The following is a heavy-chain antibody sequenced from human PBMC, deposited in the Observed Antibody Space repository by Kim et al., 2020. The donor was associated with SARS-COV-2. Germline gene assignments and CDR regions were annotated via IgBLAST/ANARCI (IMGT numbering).Heavy chain of an antibody. CDR2: ISGNGGNT. J-gene: IGHJ3*01. Sequence: GGSLRLSCSASGFTFSSYAMHWVRQAPGKGLEHVSTISGNGGNTDYADSVKGRFAISRDNSKNMLFLQMSSLRPEDTALYYCARDQFTRDGYEDAFDVWGQGPMVTVSS. V-gene: IGHV3-64D*09. CDR3: ARDQFTRDGYEDAFDV. D-gene: IGHD5-12*01. CDR1: GFTFSSYA.